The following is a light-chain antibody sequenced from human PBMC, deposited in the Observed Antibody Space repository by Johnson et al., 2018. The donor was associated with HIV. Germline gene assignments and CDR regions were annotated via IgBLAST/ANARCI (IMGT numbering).Light chain of an antibody. Sequence: QSVLTQPPSVSAAPGQKVTISCSGSSSNVGNNVVSWYQQLPGTAPKVLIYESNQRPSGIPDRFSGSKSDTSATLAITGLQPGDEAEYYCGTWETGLSAYVFGTGTKVTVL. CDR3: GTWETGLSAYV. J-gene: IGLJ1*01. V-gene: IGLV1-51*02. CDR1: SSNVGNNV. CDR2: ESN.